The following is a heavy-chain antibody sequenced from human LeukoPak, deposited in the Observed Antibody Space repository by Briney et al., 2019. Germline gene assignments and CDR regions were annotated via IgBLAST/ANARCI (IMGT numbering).Heavy chain of an antibody. D-gene: IGHD3-10*01. CDR2: IDQYGGQK. Sequence: TGGSLRLFCAASGFTFSVYWMTWVRQAPGKGLEWVATIDQYGGQKNYVESVKGRFTISRDNAENSLFLQMNSLRADDTAVYYCATEVWFRADSWGQGTLVTVSS. J-gene: IGHJ4*02. CDR3: ATEVWFRADS. CDR1: GFTFSVYW. V-gene: IGHV3-7*05.